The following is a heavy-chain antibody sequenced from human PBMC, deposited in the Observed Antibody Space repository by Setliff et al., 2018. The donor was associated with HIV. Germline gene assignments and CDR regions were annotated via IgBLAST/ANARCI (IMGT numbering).Heavy chain of an antibody. CDR2: INQDGSEK. J-gene: IGHJ3*02. V-gene: IGHV3-7*03. D-gene: IGHD3-16*01. Sequence: GGSLRLSCAASGFTFTSYWMIWVRQAPGKGLEWVANINQDGSEKNYVDSVKGRLTISRDNAKNTLYLQMSSLGDEDTAVYYCAKVFLFGIDVFDIWGQGTMVTVSS. CDR3: AKVFLFGIDVFDI. CDR1: GFTFTSYW.